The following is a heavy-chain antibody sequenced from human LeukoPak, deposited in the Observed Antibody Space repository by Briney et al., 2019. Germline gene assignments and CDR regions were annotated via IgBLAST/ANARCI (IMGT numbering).Heavy chain of an antibody. V-gene: IGHV5-51*01. J-gene: IGHJ5*01. Sequence: GESLNISCAGSGYIFSNYWIGWVRQMPGKGLEWMGIIYPGDSDMRYSPSFQGQVIMSADKSISTAYLQWSGLKASDTAMYYCARLSRPHILDTNWFDSWGQGSLVTVSS. CDR2: IYPGDSDM. CDR1: GYIFSNYW. D-gene: IGHD3-9*01. CDR3: ARLSRPHILDTNWFDS.